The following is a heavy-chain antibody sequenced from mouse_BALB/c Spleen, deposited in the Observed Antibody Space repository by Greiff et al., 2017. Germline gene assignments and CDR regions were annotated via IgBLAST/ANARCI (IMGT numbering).Heavy chain of an antibody. J-gene: IGHJ3*01. CDR2: ISSGGSYT. CDR1: GFTFSSYG. Sequence: EVKLMESGGDLVKPGGSLKLSCAASGFTFSSYGMSWVRQTPDKRLEWVATISSGGSYTYYPDSVKGRFTISRDNAKNTLYLQMSSLKSEDTAMYYCARGGEVRGPGFAYWGQGTLVTVSA. CDR3: ARGGEVRGPGFAY. V-gene: IGHV5-6*01. D-gene: IGHD2-14*01.